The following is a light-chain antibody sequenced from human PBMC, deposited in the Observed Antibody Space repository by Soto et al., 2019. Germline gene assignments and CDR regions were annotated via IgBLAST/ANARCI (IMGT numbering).Light chain of an antibody. V-gene: IGLV3-1*01. Sequence: SSELTQPPSVSVSPGQTASITCSGDELGDKYACWYQQKAGQSPVLVIYQDSKRPSGIPERFSGSNSGNTATLTISGTQAMDEADYYCQAWDSGTVVFGGGTQLTVL. CDR1: ELGDKY. CDR2: QDS. J-gene: IGLJ2*01. CDR3: QAWDSGTVV.